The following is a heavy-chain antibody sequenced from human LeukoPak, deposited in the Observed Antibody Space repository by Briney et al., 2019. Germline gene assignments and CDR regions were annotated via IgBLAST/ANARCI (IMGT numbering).Heavy chain of an antibody. D-gene: IGHD1-14*01. CDR1: GYTFTSYY. CDR3: ARDASPRTFDY. CDR2: INPSGGST. Sequence: ASVKVSCKASGYTFTSYYMHWVRQAPGQGLEWMGIINPSGGSTSYAQKFQGRVTVTRDTSTSTVYMELSSLRSEDTAVYYCARDASPRTFDYWGQGTLVTVSS. J-gene: IGHJ4*02. V-gene: IGHV1-46*01.